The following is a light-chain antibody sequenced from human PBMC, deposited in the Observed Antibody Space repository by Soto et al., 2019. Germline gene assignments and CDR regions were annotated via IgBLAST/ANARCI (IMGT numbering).Light chain of an antibody. J-gene: IGKJ5*01. CDR3: QQRNIWPPRIT. CDR2: GAS. V-gene: IGKV3-15*01. Sequence: EIVMTQSPATLSVSPGERATFSCRASQSVSTNLAWYQQKPGQAPRLLIYGASTRATGIPVRFSGSGSGTDFTLTISSLEPEDFAFYYCQQRNIWPPRITFGQGTRLEIK. CDR1: QSVSTN.